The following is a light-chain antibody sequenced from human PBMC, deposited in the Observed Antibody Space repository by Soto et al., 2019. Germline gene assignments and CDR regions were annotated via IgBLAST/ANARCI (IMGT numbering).Light chain of an antibody. Sequence: QSALTQPASVSGSPGQSITISCTGTNSDIGGFDSVSWFQQHPGEAPKLMIYDVSNRPSGISNRFSGSKFDNTASLTISGLQADDEADYYCASYTTTGTVLFGAGTKLTVL. CDR1: NSDIGGFDS. CDR3: ASYTTTGTVL. J-gene: IGLJ3*02. V-gene: IGLV2-14*03. CDR2: DVS.